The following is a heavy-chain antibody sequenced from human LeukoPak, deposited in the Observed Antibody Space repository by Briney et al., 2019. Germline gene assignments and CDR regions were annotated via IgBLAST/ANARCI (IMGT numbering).Heavy chain of an antibody. CDR1: GFTFSGYG. D-gene: IGHD2-15*01. V-gene: IGHV3-21*01. CDR3: ARDIAGLSDY. J-gene: IGHJ4*02. CDR2: ISSGSSYI. Sequence: GGSLRLSCAASGFTFSGYGMNWVRQAPGKGLEWVSSISSGSSYIYYADSVKGRITISRDNGKNSLYLQMNSLRAEDTAVYYCARDIAGLSDYWGRGTLVTVSS.